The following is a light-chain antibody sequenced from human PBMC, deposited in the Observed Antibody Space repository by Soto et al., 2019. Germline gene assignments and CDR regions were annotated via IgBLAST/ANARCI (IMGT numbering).Light chain of an antibody. CDR1: QSVSSSY. CDR3: QQYGSSLFT. CDR2: GGS. V-gene: IGKV3-20*01. Sequence: EIVLTQSPGTLSLSPGERATLSCRASQSVSSSYVAWYQQKPRQALRLLIYGGSSRATGIPDRFSGSGSGTDFTLTISRLEPEDFPVYYCQQYGSSLFTFGPGTKVDIK. J-gene: IGKJ3*01.